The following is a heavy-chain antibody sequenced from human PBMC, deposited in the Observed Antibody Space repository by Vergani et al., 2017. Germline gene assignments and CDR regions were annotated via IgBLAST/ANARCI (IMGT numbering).Heavy chain of an antibody. J-gene: IGHJ5*02. CDR3: ARDITASVKSPPHPDWFDP. CDR2: IKFPPGEI. Sequence: EVQLVESGGGLVQPGGSLRLSCAASGFNFPSFTMNWVRQAPGRGLEWISSIKFPPGEIFYADSVKGRFTISRDNVKNVLFLQMENLRAADTGVYFCARDITASVKSPPHPDWFDPWGQGSLVTVSS. D-gene: IGHD4-17*01. V-gene: IGHV3-21*06. CDR1: GFNFPSFT.